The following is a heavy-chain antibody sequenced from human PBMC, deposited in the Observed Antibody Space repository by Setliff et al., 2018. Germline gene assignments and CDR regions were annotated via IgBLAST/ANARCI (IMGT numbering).Heavy chain of an antibody. CDR3: ATSYLTLEAAFDV. V-gene: IGHV4-39*07. D-gene: IGHD1-1*01. J-gene: IGHJ3*01. Sequence: SETLSLTCTVSGGSISSSLYYWAFIRQPPGKGLKWIGSILYSGGAHSNPSLNSRVSISVYTSKYQFSLRLRSVTAADTAFYYCATSYLTLEAAFDVWGQGTMVTVSS. CDR1: GGSISSSLYY. CDR2: ILYSGGA.